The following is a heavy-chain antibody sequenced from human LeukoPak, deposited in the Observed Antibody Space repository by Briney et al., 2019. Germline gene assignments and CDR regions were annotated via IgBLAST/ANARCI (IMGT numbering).Heavy chain of an antibody. CDR3: ASPLGDYGDYGHFDY. D-gene: IGHD4-17*01. J-gene: IGHJ4*02. CDR1: GYTFTGYC. CDR2: INPNSGGT. V-gene: IGHV1-2*02. Sequence: GASVKVSCKASGYTFTGYCMHWVRQAPGQGLEWMGWINPNSGGTNYAQKFQGRVTMTRDTSISTAYMELSRLRSDDTAVYYCASPLGDYGDYGHFDYWGQGTLVTVSS.